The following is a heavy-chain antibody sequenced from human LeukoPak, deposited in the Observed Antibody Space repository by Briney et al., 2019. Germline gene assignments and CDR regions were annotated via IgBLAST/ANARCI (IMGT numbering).Heavy chain of an antibody. V-gene: IGHV1-46*01. CDR1: GYTFTRYY. Sequence: GAPVEVSCKASGYTFTRYYMHWVRQAPGQGLEWMGIINPSGGSTSYAQKFQGRVTMTRDMSTSTVYMELSSLRSEDTAVYYCARASYSGSYYLWGQGTLVTVSS. CDR2: INPSGGST. CDR3: ARASYSGSYYL. J-gene: IGHJ4*02. D-gene: IGHD1-26*01.